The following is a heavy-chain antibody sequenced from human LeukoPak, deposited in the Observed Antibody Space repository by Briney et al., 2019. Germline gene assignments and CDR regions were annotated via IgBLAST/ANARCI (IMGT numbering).Heavy chain of an antibody. J-gene: IGHJ6*03. CDR2: ISSSGSNI. CDR3: AKAAAGYFYYYMDV. V-gene: IGHV3-11*01. Sequence: PGGSLRLSCAASGFTFSDYYMSWIRQAPGKGLEWVSYISSSGSNIYYADSVKGRFTISRDNSKNTLYLQMNSLRAEDTAVYYCAKAAAGYFYYYMDVWGKGTTVTVSS. D-gene: IGHD6-13*01. CDR1: GFTFSDYY.